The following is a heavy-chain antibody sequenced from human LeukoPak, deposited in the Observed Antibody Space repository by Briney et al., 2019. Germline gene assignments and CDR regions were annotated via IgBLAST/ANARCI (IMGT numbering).Heavy chain of an antibody. D-gene: IGHD3-10*01. Sequence: SVKVSCKPSGGTFSNYAINWVRQAPGQGLEWMGGIISISGTTNYAQTFQGRLTITTDESRTTAYMELSSLRSEDTAMYYCARGYYHSEGYYWNPFDFWGQGSLVTVSS. CDR2: IISISGTT. CDR1: GGTFSNYA. J-gene: IGHJ4*02. V-gene: IGHV1-69*05. CDR3: ARGYYHSEGYYWNPFDF.